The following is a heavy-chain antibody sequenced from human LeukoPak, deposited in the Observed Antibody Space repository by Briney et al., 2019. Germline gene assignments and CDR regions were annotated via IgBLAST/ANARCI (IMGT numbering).Heavy chain of an antibody. D-gene: IGHD1-14*01. CDR3: ATGGTWGWFDP. Sequence: PSETLSLTCTLSGGSISSGNFYWNSIRHPAGNGLEWIGRIYTNGGTEYNPSLKSRVTILLVTSKNQFSLKLISVTAGDTAVYYCATGGTWGWFDPWGHGTLVTVSS. V-gene: IGHV4-61*02. CDR1: GGSISSGNFY. J-gene: IGHJ5*02. CDR2: IYTNGGT.